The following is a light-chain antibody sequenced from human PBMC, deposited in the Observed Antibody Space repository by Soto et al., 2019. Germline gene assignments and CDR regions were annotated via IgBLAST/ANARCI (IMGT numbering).Light chain of an antibody. CDR3: HQYRA. CDR2: GAT. V-gene: IGKV3-20*01. Sequence: EIALTQSPGTLSLSPGERASLSCRASQSVNINYLDWYQQKPGQARRLLIYGATSRATGIPDRFSGSGSGTDFTLTIRRLEPEDFAVYYCHQYRAFGQGTKVDIK. CDR1: QSVNINY. J-gene: IGKJ1*01.